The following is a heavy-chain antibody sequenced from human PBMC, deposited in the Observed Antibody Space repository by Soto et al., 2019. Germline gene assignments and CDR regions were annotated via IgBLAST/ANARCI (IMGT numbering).Heavy chain of an antibody. CDR3: ASHGAWGYVSPHQH. CDR2: IYYSGST. V-gene: IGHV4-39*01. J-gene: IGHJ1*01. D-gene: IGHD3-16*01. Sequence: SETLSLTCTVSGGSTSSGSDYWGWIRQPPGKGLEWIGSIYYSGSTYYNPSLKSRVTISVDTSKNQFSLKLSSVTAADTAVYYCASHGAWGYVSPHQHRGQGTLVTVSS. CDR1: GGSTSSGSDY.